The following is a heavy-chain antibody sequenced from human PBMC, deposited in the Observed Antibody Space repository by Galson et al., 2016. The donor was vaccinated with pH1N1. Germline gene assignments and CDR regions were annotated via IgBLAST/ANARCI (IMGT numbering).Heavy chain of an antibody. CDR2: VYSSGST. CDR3: ARHSDDSVGSAFDI. V-gene: IGHV4-4*07. D-gene: IGHD3-10*01. J-gene: IGHJ3*02. CDR1: GGPISDWF. Sequence: ETLSLTCSVSGGPISDWFWSWFRQPAGKGLEWIGRVYSSGSTNYNPSLKSRVTMSVDRSKNQFSLNLRSVTAADTAVYYCARHSDDSVGSAFDIWGQGRMVIVSS.